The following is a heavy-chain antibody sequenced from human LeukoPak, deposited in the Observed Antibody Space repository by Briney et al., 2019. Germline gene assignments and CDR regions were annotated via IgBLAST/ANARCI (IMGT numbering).Heavy chain of an antibody. Sequence: GGSLRLSCAGSGFAFDDYGMSWVRQAPGKGLEWVSGINYFGGSTGYADSVRGRFTISRDNSRNTLYLQMISLRPEDTAVYYCAKDTSIGKYCTNGVCSPFDYWGQGTLVTVSS. J-gene: IGHJ4*02. V-gene: IGHV3-20*04. CDR1: GFAFDDYG. D-gene: IGHD2-8*01. CDR2: INYFGGST. CDR3: AKDTSIGKYCTNGVCSPFDY.